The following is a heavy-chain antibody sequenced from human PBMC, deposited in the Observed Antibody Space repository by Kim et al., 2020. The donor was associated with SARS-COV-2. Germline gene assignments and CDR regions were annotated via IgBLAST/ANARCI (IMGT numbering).Heavy chain of an antibody. V-gene: IGHV3-23*01. Sequence: GGSLRLSCAASGFPFKNNGMHWVRQAPGKGLEWVSGINGNGGLTTVYADSVKGRFTISRDNSKNTLYLQMDSLRVEDTALYYCAKRRFGTYLYYFDYWGQGSLVTVSS. J-gene: IGHJ4*02. CDR1: GFPFKNNG. D-gene: IGHD3-10*01. CDR3: AKRRFGTYLYYFDY. CDR2: INGNGGLTT.